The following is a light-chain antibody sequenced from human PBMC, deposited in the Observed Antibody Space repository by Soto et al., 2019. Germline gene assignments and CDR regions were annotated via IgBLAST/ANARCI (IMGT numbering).Light chain of an antibody. J-gene: IGLJ1*01. CDR3: CSYTSISTLGV. Sequence: QSVLTQPASVSGSPGQSITISCTGTSSDVGGYNYVSWYQHHPGKAPKLVIYEVSNRPSGVSDRFSGSKSGNTASLTISGLQTEDDADYYCCSYTSISTLGVFGTGTKLTVL. CDR1: SSDVGGYNY. CDR2: EVS. V-gene: IGLV2-14*01.